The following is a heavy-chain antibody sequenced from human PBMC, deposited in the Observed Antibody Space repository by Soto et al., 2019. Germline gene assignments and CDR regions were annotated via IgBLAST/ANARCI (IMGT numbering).Heavy chain of an antibody. V-gene: IGHV4-39*01. D-gene: IGHD3-3*02. CDR2: IYYSGTT. Sequence: PSETLSLTCTVSGGSMSSSSYYWGWIRQPPGKGLEWIGSIYYSGTTYYNPSLKSRVTISVDSSKNQFSLNLSSVTAADTAVYYCASPKIAFYNWFDPWGQGTLVPVSS. CDR3: ASPKIAFYNWFDP. CDR1: GGSMSSSSYY. J-gene: IGHJ5*02.